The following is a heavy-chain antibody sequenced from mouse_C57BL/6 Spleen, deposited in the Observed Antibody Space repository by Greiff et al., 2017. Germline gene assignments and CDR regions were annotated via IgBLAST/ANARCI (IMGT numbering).Heavy chain of an antibody. CDR2: IYPGSGST. V-gene: IGHV1-55*01. CDR3: ARRYDYY. D-gene: IGHD2-4*01. Sequence: QVQLQQPGAELVKPGASVKMSCKASGYTFTSYWITWVKQRPGQGLEWIGDIYPGSGSTNYNEKFKSKATLTVETSSSTAYMQLSSLTSEDSAVYYCARRYDYYWGQGTTLTVSS. CDR1: GYTFTSYW. J-gene: IGHJ2*01.